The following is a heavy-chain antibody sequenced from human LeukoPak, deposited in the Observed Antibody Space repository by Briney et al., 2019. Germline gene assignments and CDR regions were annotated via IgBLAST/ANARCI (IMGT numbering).Heavy chain of an antibody. J-gene: IGHJ4*02. CDR2: IYSSGRT. Sequence: GGSLRLSCAASGFTVSSNYMNWVRQAPGKGLEWISVIYSSGRTYYADAVKGRFTISTDKSKNTLSLQMNSLRAGDTAVYYCARGLYDSGTYYPFYFDSWGQGTLVSVSS. CDR1: GFTVSSNY. V-gene: IGHV3-66*02. CDR3: ARGLYDSGTYYPFYFDS. D-gene: IGHD3-10*01.